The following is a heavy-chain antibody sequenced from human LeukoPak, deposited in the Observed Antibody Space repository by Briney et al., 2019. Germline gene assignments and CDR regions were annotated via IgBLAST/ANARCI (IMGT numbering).Heavy chain of an antibody. D-gene: IGHD3-10*01. V-gene: IGHV3-72*01. CDR3: VSGRGAHWFDP. J-gene: IGHJ5*02. CDR1: GFTFSDHY. CDR2: SRNKANSYTT. Sequence: QPGGSLRLSCAASGFTFSDHYMDWVRQAPGKGLEWVGRSRNKANSYTTEYAASVKGRFTISRDDSKNSLYLQMNSLKTEDTAVYYCVSGRGAHWFDPWGQGTLVTVSS.